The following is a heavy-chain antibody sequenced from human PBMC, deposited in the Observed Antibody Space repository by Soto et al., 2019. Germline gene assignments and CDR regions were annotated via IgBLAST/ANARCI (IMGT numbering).Heavy chain of an antibody. V-gene: IGHV2-26*01. D-gene: IGHD3-3*01. CDR1: GFSLSNARMG. CDR2: IFSNDEK. CDR3: ARIRGYYDFWSGYSHYGMDV. Sequence: TETLTLTCTVSGFSLSNARMGVSWIRQPPGKALEWLAHIFSNDEKSYSTSLKSRLTISKDTSKSQVVLTMTNMDPVDTATYYCARIRGYYDFWSGYSHYGMDVWGQGTTVTVSS. J-gene: IGHJ6*02.